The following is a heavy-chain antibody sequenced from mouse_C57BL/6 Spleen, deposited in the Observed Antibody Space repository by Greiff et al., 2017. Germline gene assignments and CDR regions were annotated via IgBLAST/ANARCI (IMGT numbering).Heavy chain of an antibody. CDR3: ARESSGCVGCAY. CDR2: IYPSDSET. D-gene: IGHD3-2*02. CDR1: GYTFTSYW. J-gene: IGHJ3*01. Sequence: QVQLQQPGAELVRPGSSVKLSCKASGYTFTSYWMHWVKQRPIQGLEWIGNIYPSDSETHYNQKFKDKATLTVDKSSSTAYMQLSSLTSEASAVYFYARESSGCVGCAYWGQGTMVTVSA. V-gene: IGHV1-52*01.